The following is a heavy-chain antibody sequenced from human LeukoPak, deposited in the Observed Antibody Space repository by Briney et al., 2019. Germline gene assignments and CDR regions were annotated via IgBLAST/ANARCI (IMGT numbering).Heavy chain of an antibody. Sequence: GGSLRLSCAASGVSFTSYRMNWVRQAPGKGLEGISYISSNGRTIYYVDAVEGRFTISRDNAKKSLYLQMNNLRAEDTAVYYCAREDTSGLYYIDFWGQGTLVTVSS. CDR3: AREDTSGLYYIDF. V-gene: IGHV3-48*01. CDR2: ISSNGRTI. CDR1: GVSFTSYR. D-gene: IGHD5-18*01. J-gene: IGHJ4*02.